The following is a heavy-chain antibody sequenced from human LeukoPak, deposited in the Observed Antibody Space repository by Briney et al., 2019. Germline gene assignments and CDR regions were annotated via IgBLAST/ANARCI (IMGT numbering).Heavy chain of an antibody. CDR3: TRDRLSKWFDP. D-gene: IGHD5-12*01. V-gene: IGHV1-2*02. CDR2: INTNNGVT. Sequence: ASVKVSCEASGLTFTGINYIHWVRQAPGQGPEWMGWINTNNGVTDYARKFQGRVTMTRDTSISTAYMELYRLTSDDMAMYYCTRDRLSKWFDPWGQGYLVTVSS. CDR1: GLTFTGINY. J-gene: IGHJ5*02.